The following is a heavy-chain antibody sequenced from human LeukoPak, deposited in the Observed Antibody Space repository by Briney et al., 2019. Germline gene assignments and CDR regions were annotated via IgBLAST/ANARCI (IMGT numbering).Heavy chain of an antibody. CDR1: GGSISSSSYY. J-gene: IGHJ4*02. D-gene: IGHD1-26*01. CDR2: IYYSGST. CDR3: AREPVGASDY. V-gene: IGHV4-39*07. Sequence: SETLSLTCTVSGGSISSSSYYWGWIRQPPGKGLEWIGSIYYSGSTYYNPSLKSRVTIPVDTSKNQFSLKLTSVTAADTAVYYCAREPVGASDYWGQGTLVTVSS.